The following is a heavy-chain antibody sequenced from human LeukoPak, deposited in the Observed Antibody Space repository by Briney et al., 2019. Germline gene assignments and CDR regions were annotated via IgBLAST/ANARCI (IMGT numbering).Heavy chain of an antibody. J-gene: IGHJ4*02. V-gene: IGHV3-48*01. CDR3: ARRYIRDY. CDR2: ISSSSTI. Sequence: GGSLRLSCAASGFTFSSYSMNWVRQAPGKGLEWVSYISSSSTIYYADSVKGRFTISRDNAKNSLYLQMNSLRAEDTAVYYCARRYIRDYWGQRTLVTVSS. D-gene: IGHD5-18*01. CDR1: GFTFSSYS.